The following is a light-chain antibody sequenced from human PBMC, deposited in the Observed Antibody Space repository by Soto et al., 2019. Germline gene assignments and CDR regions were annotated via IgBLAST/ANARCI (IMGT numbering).Light chain of an antibody. V-gene: IGKV3-20*01. CDR2: GAS. J-gene: IGKJ1*01. CDR1: QSVSNNY. Sequence: ESVLTHSPGTLSLSPGERATLSCRASQSVSNNYLAWYQQKPGQAPRLLIYGASTRATGIPDRFSGSGSGTRLALAVTRLEPEDSAVYYCQQYGSSPKWTVGQGTKVDIK. CDR3: QQYGSSPKWT.